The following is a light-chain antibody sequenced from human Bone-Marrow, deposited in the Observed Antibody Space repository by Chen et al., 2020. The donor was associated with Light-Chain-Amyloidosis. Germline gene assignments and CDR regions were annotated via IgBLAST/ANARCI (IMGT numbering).Light chain of an antibody. CDR1: NIGSKT. Sequence: YVLTQPPAVSVAPGQTARITCGGINIGSKTVFWYQQKRGPGPVLVVYDDSARPSGVSDSFAGSNSGNTATLTLNRVEAGDESDYYCQVWESSYDPRVFGAGTKVTVV. CDR3: QVWESSYDPRV. CDR2: DDS. J-gene: IGLJ1*01. V-gene: IGLV3-21*02.